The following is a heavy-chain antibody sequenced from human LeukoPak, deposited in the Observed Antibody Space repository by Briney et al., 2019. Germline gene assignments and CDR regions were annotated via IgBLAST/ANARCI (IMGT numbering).Heavy chain of an antibody. Sequence: GASVKVCCKASGYTFTSYYMHWVRQAPGQGVEWMGIINPSGGSTSYAQKFQGRVTMTRDTSTSTVYMELSSLRSEDTAVYYCASSLLGGGDIRNWFDPWGQGTLVTVSS. J-gene: IGHJ5*02. CDR2: INPSGGST. CDR3: ASSLLGGGDIRNWFDP. CDR1: GYTFTSYY. D-gene: IGHD2-21*02. V-gene: IGHV1-46*01.